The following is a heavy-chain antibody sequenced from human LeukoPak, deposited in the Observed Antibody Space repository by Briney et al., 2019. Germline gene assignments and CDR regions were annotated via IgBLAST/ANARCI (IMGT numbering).Heavy chain of an antibody. D-gene: IGHD6-19*01. CDR3: ARDRRYSSGWRTDY. CDR2: ISAYNGNT. V-gene: IGHV1-18*04. J-gene: IGHJ4*02. CDR1: GHTFTSYG. Sequence: ASVKVSCKASGHTFTSYGISWVRQAPGQGLEGMGWISAYNGNTNYAQKLQGRVTMTTDTSTSTAYMELRSLRSDDTAVYYCARDRRYSSGWRTDYWGQGTLVTVSS.